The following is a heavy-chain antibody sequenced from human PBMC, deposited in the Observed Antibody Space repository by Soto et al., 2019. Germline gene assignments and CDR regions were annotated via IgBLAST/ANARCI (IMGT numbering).Heavy chain of an antibody. CDR3: ARKTYYDFWSGYPSPGMDV. D-gene: IGHD3-3*01. V-gene: IGHV3-11*06. Sequence: GSLRLSCAASGFTFSDYYMSWIRQAPGKGLEWVSYISSSSSYTNYADSVKGRFTISRDNAKNSLYLQMNSLRAEDTAVYYCARKTYYDFWSGYPSPGMDVWGQGTTVTVSS. J-gene: IGHJ6*02. CDR1: GFTFSDYY. CDR2: ISSSSSYT.